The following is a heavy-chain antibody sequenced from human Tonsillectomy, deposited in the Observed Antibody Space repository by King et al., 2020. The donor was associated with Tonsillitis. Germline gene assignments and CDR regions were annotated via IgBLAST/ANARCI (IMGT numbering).Heavy chain of an antibody. V-gene: IGHV3-74*01. CDR1: GLTFSSYW. D-gene: IGHD3-10*01. Sequence: VQLVESGGGLVQPGGSLRLSCAASGLTFSSYWMHWVRQAPGKGLVWVARIKSDGSRTSYADSVKGRFTISRDTAKNTLYLQMNSLRVEDTAVYYCARNYYYGAGGYYGLSDAFDIWGQGTMVTVSS. J-gene: IGHJ3*02. CDR3: ARNYYYGAGGYYGLSDAFDI. CDR2: IKSDGSRT.